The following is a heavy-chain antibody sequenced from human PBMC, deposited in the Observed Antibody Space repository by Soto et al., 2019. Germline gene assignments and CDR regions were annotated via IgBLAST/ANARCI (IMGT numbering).Heavy chain of an antibody. V-gene: IGHV4-31*03. CDR2: IYYSGST. D-gene: IGHD3-9*01. CDR3: ARVLRYFDWLSRYYFDY. J-gene: IGHJ4*02. Sequence: SETLSLTCTVSGGSISSGGYYWSWIRQHPGKGLEWIGYIYYSGSTYYNPSLKSRVTISVDTSKNQFSLKLSSVTAADTAVYYCARVLRYFDWLSRYYFDYWGQGTLVTVSS. CDR1: GGSISSGGYY.